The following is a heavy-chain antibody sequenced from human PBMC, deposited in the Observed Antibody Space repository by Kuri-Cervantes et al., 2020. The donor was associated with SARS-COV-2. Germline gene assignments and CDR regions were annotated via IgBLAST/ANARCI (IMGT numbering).Heavy chain of an antibody. J-gene: IGHJ6*02. V-gene: IGHV5-51*01. CDR3: ARHRGGYCSSTSCYPGYYYYGMDF. D-gene: IGHD2-2*01. Sequence: GESLKISCKGSGYSFTSYWLGWVRQMPGKGLEWMGIIYPGDSDTRYSPSFQGQVTISADKSISTAYLQWSSLKASDTAMYYCARHRGGYCSSTSCYPGYYYYGMDFWGQGTTVTVSS. CDR1: GYSFTSYW. CDR2: IYPGDSDT.